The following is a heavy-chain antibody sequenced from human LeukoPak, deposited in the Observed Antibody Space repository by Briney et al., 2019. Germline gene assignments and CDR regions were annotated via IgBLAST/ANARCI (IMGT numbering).Heavy chain of an antibody. V-gene: IGHV3-11*01. CDR2: ISSSGSTI. J-gene: IGHJ3*02. CDR1: GFTFCDYY. Sequence: GGSLRLSCAASGFTFCDYYMSWIRQAPGKGLEWGSYISSSGSTIYYADSVKGRFTIPRDNAKNSLYLQMNSLRAEDTAVYYCARDGYNDLDAFDIWGQGTMVTVSS. CDR3: ARDGYNDLDAFDI. D-gene: IGHD5-12*01.